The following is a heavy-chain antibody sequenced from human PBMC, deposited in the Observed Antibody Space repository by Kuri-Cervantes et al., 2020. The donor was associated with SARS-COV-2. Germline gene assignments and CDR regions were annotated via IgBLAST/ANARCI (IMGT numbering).Heavy chain of an antibody. Sequence: ASVKVSCKVSGYTLTELSMHWVRQAPGKGLEWMGGFDPEDGETIYAQKFQGRVTMTEDTSTDTAYMELSRLRSDDTAVYYCAIRYCSGGSCYYLYYFDYWGQGTLVTVSS. CDR3: AIRYCSGGSCYYLYYFDY. D-gene: IGHD2-15*01. V-gene: IGHV1-24*01. CDR2: FDPEDGET. J-gene: IGHJ4*02. CDR1: GYTLTELS.